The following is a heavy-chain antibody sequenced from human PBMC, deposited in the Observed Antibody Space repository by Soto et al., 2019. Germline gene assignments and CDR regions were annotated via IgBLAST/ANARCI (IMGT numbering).Heavy chain of an antibody. J-gene: IGHJ4*02. CDR3: VRLRYSEGSGNFDY. V-gene: IGHV3-9*01. CDR2: LGWNSGDI. CDR1: GFRFDGHA. D-gene: IGHD1-26*01. Sequence: EVQLVESGGGLVQPGRSLRLSCVASGFRFDGHAMHWVRQTPGKGLEWVSGLGWNSGDIDYADFVKGRFTISRDNAKNSLYVLSNSLRAEDTAVYYCVRLRYSEGSGNFDYWGQGTLVTVSS.